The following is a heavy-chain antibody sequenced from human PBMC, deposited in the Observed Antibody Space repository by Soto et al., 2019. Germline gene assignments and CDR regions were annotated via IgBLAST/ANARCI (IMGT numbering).Heavy chain of an antibody. J-gene: IGHJ3*02. CDR3: AGGGGGITMIVGLGAFDI. D-gene: IGHD3-22*01. Sequence: GASVKVSCKASGYTFTSYGISWVRQAPGQGLEWMGWISAYNGNTNYAQKLQGRVTMTTDTSTSTAYMELRSLRSDDTAVYYCAGGGGGITMIVGLGAFDIWGQGTMVTVSS. V-gene: IGHV1-18*04. CDR1: GYTFTSYG. CDR2: ISAYNGNT.